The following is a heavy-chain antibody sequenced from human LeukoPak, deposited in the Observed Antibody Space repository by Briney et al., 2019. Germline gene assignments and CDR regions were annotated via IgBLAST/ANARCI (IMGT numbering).Heavy chain of an antibody. Sequence: PGGSLRLSCAASGFTFRNYWMSWVRQAPGKGLEWVANIKQDGSENYYVDSVKGRFIISRDNARNSLYLQMNSLRAEDTAMYYCTREDYGVDSWGQGTLVTVAS. V-gene: IGHV3-7*01. CDR2: IKQDGSEN. CDR3: TREDYGVDS. D-gene: IGHD3-16*01. J-gene: IGHJ4*02. CDR1: GFTFRNYW.